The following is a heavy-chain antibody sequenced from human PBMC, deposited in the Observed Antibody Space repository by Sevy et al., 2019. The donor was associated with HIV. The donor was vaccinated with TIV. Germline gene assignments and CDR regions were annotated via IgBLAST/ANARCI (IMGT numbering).Heavy chain of an antibody. CDR2: IKLDGSEK. D-gene: IGHD2-2*01. J-gene: IGHJ6*02. Sequence: GGSLRLSCAASGFTFSSYWMSWVRQAPGKGLEWVANIKLDGSEKYYVDSVEGRFTISRDNAKNSLYLQMNSLRAEDTAVYYCARDCSSTSCLWGMDVWGQGTTVTVSS. CDR3: ARDCSSTSCLWGMDV. CDR1: GFTFSSYW. V-gene: IGHV3-7*03.